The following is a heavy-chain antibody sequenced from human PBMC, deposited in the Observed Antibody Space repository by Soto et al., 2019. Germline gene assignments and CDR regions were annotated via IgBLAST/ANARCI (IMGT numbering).Heavy chain of an antibody. CDR2: FDPEDGET. CDR1: GYTLTELS. D-gene: IGHD3-16*02. Sequence: GASVKVSCKVSGYTLTELSMHWVRQAPGKGLEWMGGFDPEDGETIYAQKFQGRVTMTEDTSTDTAYMELSSLRSEDTAVYYCATDPERRDPLRLRELSGYALLWGQGTLVTVSS. CDR3: ATDPERRDPLRLRELSGYALL. V-gene: IGHV1-24*01. J-gene: IGHJ4*02.